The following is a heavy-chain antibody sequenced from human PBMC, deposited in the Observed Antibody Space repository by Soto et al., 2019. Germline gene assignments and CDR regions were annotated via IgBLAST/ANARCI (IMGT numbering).Heavy chain of an antibody. Sequence: SESLSLTCGFSGGRFSAYYWSWIRQPPGKGLEWIGEINHSGSTNYNPSLKSRVTISVDTSKNQFSLKLSSVTAADTAVYYCARVSGIYYYGMDVWGQGTTVT. CDR2: INHSGST. CDR1: GGRFSAYY. D-gene: IGHD3-10*01. CDR3: ARVSGIYYYGMDV. J-gene: IGHJ6*02. V-gene: IGHV4-34*01.